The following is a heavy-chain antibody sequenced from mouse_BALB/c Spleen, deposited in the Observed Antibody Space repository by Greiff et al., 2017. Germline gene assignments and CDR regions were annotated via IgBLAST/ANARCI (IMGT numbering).Heavy chain of an antibody. CDR3: ARHFWFVY. J-gene: IGHJ3*01. CDR2: IDPEHGNT. Sequence: VQLQQSGAELVRPGALVKLSCKASGFNIKDYYMHWVKQRPEQGLEWIGWIDPEHGNTIYDPKFQGKASITADTSSNTAYLQLSSRTSEDTAVYYCARHFWFVYWGEGTLVTVSA. CDR1: GFNIKDYY. V-gene: IGHV14-1*02.